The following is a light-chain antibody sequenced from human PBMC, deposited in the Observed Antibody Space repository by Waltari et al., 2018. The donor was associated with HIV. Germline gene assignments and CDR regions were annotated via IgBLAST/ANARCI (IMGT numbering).Light chain of an antibody. CDR1: SSDVGSYNL. CDR3: CSYAGSRIP. V-gene: IGLV2-23*02. Sequence: QSALTQPASVSGSFGQSITISCTGSSSDVGSYNLVSWYQHHPGKAPKLILYEVFKRPSGVSNRFSGSKSGNTASLTVSGLQAEDEGHYYCCSYAGSRIPFGGGTNLTVL. CDR2: EVF. J-gene: IGLJ2*01.